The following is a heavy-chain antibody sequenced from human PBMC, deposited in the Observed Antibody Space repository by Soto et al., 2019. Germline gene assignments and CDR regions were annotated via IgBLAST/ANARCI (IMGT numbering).Heavy chain of an antibody. Sequence: ASVKVSCKASGYTFTSYGISWARQAPGQGLEWMGWISAYNGNTNYAQKLQGRVTMTTDTSTSTAYMELRSLRSDDTAVYYCARDHDILTGYSPVDYWGQGTLVTVSS. CDR2: ISAYNGNT. CDR1: GYTFTSYG. D-gene: IGHD3-9*01. CDR3: ARDHDILTGYSPVDY. V-gene: IGHV1-18*04. J-gene: IGHJ4*02.